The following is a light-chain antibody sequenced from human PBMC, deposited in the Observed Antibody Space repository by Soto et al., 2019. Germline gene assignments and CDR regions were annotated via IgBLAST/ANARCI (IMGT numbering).Light chain of an antibody. CDR3: QHYENTPPSVT. J-gene: IGKJ3*01. V-gene: IGKV3-20*01. CDR2: GAS. CDR1: QSVSSAY. Sequence: EIVLTQSPDTLSLSPGERATLSCRASQSVSSAYLAWFQQKPGQAPRLLIYGASRRATGIPDRFSGGGSGTDFSLTISRLEPEDFAVYYCQHYENTPPSVTFGPGTKVDIK.